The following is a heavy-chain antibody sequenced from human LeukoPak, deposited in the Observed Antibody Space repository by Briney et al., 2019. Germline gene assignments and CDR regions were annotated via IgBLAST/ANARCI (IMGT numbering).Heavy chain of an antibody. V-gene: IGHV3-53*01. CDR1: GFTVSSNY. CDR3: ASRSMETFYSSGWEFDY. J-gene: IGHJ4*02. D-gene: IGHD6-19*01. CDR2: IYSGGST. Sequence: PGGSLRLSCAASGFTVSSNYMSWVRQAPGKGLEWVSVIYSGGSTYYADSVKGRFTISRDNSKNTLYLQMNSLRAEDTAVYYCASRSMETFYSSGWEFDYWGQGTLVTVSS.